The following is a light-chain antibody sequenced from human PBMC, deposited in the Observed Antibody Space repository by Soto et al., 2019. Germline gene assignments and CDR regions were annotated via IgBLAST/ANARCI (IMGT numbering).Light chain of an antibody. CDR3: ATWDDSLNGPV. CDR2: NNN. V-gene: IGLV1-44*01. Sequence: QAVVTQPPSASGTPGQRVTISCSGSSSNIGSNTGNWYQQLPGTAPKLLIYNNNQRPSGVPDRFSGSKSGTSASLAISGLQSDDEADYYCATWDDSLNGPVFGGGTQLTVL. CDR1: SSNIGSNT. J-gene: IGLJ2*01.